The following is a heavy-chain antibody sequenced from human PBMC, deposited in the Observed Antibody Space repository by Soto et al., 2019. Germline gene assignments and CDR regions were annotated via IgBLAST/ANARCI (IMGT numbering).Heavy chain of an antibody. D-gene: IGHD4-17*01. CDR3: ARNVDYFDP. J-gene: IGHJ5*02. V-gene: IGHV1-3*04. CDR2: INTGNGNT. CDR1: GYTFTRYA. Sequence: QVQLVQSGAEVKKPGASVKVSCKASGYTFTRYAMHWVRQAPGQGLEWMGWINTGNGNTHYSQKFQGRVTFTREASETTAYMELSSLTSDDTAVYYCARNVDYFDPWGQGTLVTVSS.